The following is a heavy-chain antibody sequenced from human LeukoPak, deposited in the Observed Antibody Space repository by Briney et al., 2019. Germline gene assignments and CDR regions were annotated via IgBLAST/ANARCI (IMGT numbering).Heavy chain of an antibody. CDR1: GFTFSSYS. CDR3: ARDYDGDYVDY. Sequence: GGSLRLSCAASGFTFSSYSTNWVRQAPGKGLEWVSSISSSSSYIYYADSVKGRFTISRDNAKNSLYLQMNSLRAEDTAVYYCARDYDGDYVDYWGQGTLVTVSS. V-gene: IGHV3-21*01. J-gene: IGHJ4*02. D-gene: IGHD3-16*01. CDR2: ISSSSSYI.